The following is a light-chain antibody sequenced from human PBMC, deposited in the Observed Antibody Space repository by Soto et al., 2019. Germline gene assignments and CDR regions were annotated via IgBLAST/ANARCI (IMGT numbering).Light chain of an antibody. CDR2: YDN. J-gene: IGLJ1*01. Sequence: QSVLTQSPSASGTPGQRVVISCSGSSSNIGRNMVNWYQQLPGTAPKLLMYYDNQRPSGVPARFSGSRSGTSASLAISGLQSEDVADYYGAAWDDSLNGEIFGTGTKVTVL. CDR3: AAWDDSLNGEI. CDR1: SSNIGRNM. V-gene: IGLV1-44*01.